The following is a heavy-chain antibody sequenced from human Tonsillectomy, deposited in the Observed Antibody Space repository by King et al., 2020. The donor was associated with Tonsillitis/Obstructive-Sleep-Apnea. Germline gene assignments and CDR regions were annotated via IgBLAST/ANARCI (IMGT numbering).Heavy chain of an antibody. CDR2: IWYDGSNK. J-gene: IGHJ4*02. V-gene: IGHV3-33*06. Sequence: VQLVESGGGVVQPGRSLRLSCAASGFTFRSYGMHWVRQAPGKGLEWVAVIWYDGSNKYYADSVKGRFTISRDNSKNTLYLQMNSLRAEDTAVYYCAKGLVGATPIDFYVDYWGQGTLVTVSS. D-gene: IGHD1-26*01. CDR1: GFTFRSYG. CDR3: AKGLVGATPIDFYVDY.